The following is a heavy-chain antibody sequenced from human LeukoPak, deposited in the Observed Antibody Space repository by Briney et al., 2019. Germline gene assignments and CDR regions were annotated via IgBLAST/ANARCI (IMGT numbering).Heavy chain of an antibody. CDR3: AKERYFDWLFTFDY. CDR1: GFTFSSYA. Sequence: GGSLGLSCAASGFTFSSYAMSWVRQAPGKGLEWVSAISGSGGSTYYADSVKGRFTISRDNSKNTLYLQMTSLRAEDTAVYYCAKERYFDWLFTFDYWGQGTLVTVSS. J-gene: IGHJ4*02. V-gene: IGHV3-23*01. CDR2: ISGSGGST. D-gene: IGHD3-9*01.